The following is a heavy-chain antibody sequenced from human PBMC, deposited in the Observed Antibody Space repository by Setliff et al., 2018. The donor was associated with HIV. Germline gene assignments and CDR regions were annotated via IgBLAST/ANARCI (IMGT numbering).Heavy chain of an antibody. Sequence: PSETLSLTCTVSGGSISISDWGWIRQPPGKGLEWIGCIYTSGNTNYDPSLKSRVTISVDTSKNQFSLKLASVTAADTAVYFCARRSDWFDPWGQGTLVTVSS. J-gene: IGHJ5*02. CDR1: GGSISISD. CDR3: ARRSDWFDP. V-gene: IGHV4-4*09. CDR2: IYTSGNT.